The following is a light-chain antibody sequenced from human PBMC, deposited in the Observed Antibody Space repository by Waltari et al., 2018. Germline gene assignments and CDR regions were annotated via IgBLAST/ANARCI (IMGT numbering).Light chain of an antibody. J-gene: IGLJ2*01. CDR2: GKN. CDR3: NSRDSSGNHRDVV. CDR1: SLRSYY. V-gene: IGLV3-19*01. Sequence: SSELTQDPAVSVALGQTVRITCQGDSLRSYYASWYQQKPGQAPVLVIYGKNNRPPGIPDRFSGSSSGNTASLTITGAQAEDEADYYCNSRDSSGNHRDVVFGGGTKLTVL.